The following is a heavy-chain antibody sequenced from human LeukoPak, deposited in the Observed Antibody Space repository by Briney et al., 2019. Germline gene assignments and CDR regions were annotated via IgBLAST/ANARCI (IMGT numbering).Heavy chain of an antibody. CDR1: GYTFTNYG. CDR2: ISAYNGNT. CDR3: ARGGDFYDSSGYYDDAFDI. V-gene: IGHV1-18*01. J-gene: IGHJ3*02. Sequence: ASVKVSCKASGYTFTNYGISWVRQAPGQGLEWMGWISAYNGNTNYAQKFQGLVTMTRDTSTSTVYMELRSLRSADTAVYYCARGGDFYDSSGYYDDAFDIWGRGTMVTVSS. D-gene: IGHD3-22*01.